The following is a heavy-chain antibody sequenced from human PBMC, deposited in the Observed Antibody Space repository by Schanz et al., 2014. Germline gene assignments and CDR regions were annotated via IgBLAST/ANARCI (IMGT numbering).Heavy chain of an antibody. V-gene: IGHV3-30*03. CDR2: TSTDGTKT. CDR3: TRDRGALINHNDALDL. J-gene: IGHJ3*01. Sequence: VHLEESGGGLVQPGGSQRLSCAVSGFTFSNCDMTWVRQAPGQGLEKVAVTSTDGTKTYYAASVRGRFTISRDNSKNTVYLQMNSLRSEDTAVYYCTRDRGALINHNDALDLWGQGTMVTVSS. D-gene: IGHD3-16*01. CDR1: GFTFSNCD.